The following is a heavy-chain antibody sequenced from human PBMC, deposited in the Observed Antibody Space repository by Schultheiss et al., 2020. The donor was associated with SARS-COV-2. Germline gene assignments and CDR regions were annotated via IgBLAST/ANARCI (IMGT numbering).Heavy chain of an antibody. CDR1: GFIFSRYG. J-gene: IGHJ4*02. Sequence: GESLKISCAASGFIFSRYGMHWVRQAAGKGLEWVAVIWFDGSNKYYTDSVRGRFTISRDNSKNTVYLQMNSLRVEDTAVYYCARDTTDLDYWGQGTLVTVSS. CDR3: ARDTTDLDY. V-gene: IGHV3-33*01. CDR2: IWFDGSNK. D-gene: IGHD1-14*01.